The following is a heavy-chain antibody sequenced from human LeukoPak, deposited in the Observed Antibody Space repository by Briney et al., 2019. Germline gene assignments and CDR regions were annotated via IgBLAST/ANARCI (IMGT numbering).Heavy chain of an antibody. CDR1: GGSFSGYY. D-gene: IGHD3-3*01. J-gene: IGHJ6*02. CDR2: INHSGST. V-gene: IGHV4-34*01. Sequence: PSETLSLTCAVYGGSFSGYYWSWIRQPPGKGLERIGEINHSGSTNYNPSLKSRVTISVDTSKNQFSLKLSSVTAADTAVYYCARGANYDFWSGYYSGVPGVLYDMDVWGQGTTVTVSS. CDR3: ARGANYDFWSGYYSGVPGVLYDMDV.